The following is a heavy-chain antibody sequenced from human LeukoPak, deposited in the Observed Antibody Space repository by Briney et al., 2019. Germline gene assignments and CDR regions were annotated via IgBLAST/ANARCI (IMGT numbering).Heavy chain of an antibody. J-gene: IGHJ4*02. D-gene: IGHD2-15*01. CDR3: AKSGRYCSAGSCYQEASLDY. V-gene: IGHV3-23*01. CDR1: GFIFGSYA. Sequence: GGSLRLSCAASGFIFGSYAMSWVRQAPGKGLEWVSAISGSGGSTYYADSVKGRFTTSRDNSKNTLYLQMNSLRAEDTAVYYCAKSGRYCSAGSCYQEASLDYWGQGTLVTVSS. CDR2: ISGSGGST.